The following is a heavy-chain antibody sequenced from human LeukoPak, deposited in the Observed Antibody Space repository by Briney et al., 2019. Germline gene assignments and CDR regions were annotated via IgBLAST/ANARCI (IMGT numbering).Heavy chain of an antibody. D-gene: IGHD1-20*01. Sequence: PSETLSLTCTVSGGSISSHYWSWIRQPPGKGLEWIGYIYYSGSTNYNPSLKSRVTISVDTSKNQFSLKLSSVTAADTAVYYCARITVTGWTTSHLYWYFDLWGRGTLVTVSS. CDR2: IYYSGST. V-gene: IGHV4-59*11. CDR3: ARITVTGWTTSHLYWYFDL. J-gene: IGHJ2*01. CDR1: GGSISSHY.